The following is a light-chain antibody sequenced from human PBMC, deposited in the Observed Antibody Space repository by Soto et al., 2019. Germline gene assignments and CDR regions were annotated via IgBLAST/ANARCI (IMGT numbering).Light chain of an antibody. CDR1: QSVSSN. V-gene: IGKV3-15*01. Sequence: EIVMTQSPATLSVSPGERATLACRASQSVSSNLAWYQQKPGQAPRLLIYGASTRATGIPARFSGSGSGTEFTLTITSLQSEDFAVYYCQQYNSWPPWTFGPGTKVDIK. CDR2: GAS. J-gene: IGKJ3*01. CDR3: QQYNSWPPWT.